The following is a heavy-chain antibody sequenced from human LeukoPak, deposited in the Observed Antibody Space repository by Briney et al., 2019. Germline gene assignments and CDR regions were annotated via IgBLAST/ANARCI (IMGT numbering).Heavy chain of an antibody. V-gene: IGHV3-23*01. D-gene: IGHD2-15*01. Sequence: GGSLRLSCATSGAVLAMAWVRQAPGKGLEWVAVISDLGQTTYYRDSVEGRFTISRDNAKNTVYLQTKSLRVEDTGVYYCAKDAQGGRASYNWFGSWGQGTLVTVSA. J-gene: IGHJ5*01. CDR2: ISDLGQTT. CDR1: GAVLA. CDR3: AKDAQGGRASYNWFGS.